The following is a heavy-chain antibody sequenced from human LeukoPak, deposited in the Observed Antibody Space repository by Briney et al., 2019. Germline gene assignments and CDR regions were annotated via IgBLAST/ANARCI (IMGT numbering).Heavy chain of an antibody. J-gene: IGHJ4*02. CDR3: ARETSTWYPMDS. CDR2: ISSSGSTI. CDR1: GFTFSSYE. V-gene: IGHV3-48*03. D-gene: IGHD6-13*01. Sequence: PGGSLRLSCAASGFTFSSYEMNWVRQAPGKGLEWVSYISSSGSTIYYADSVKGRFTISRDNAKNSLYLQMNSLRAEDTAVYYCARETSTWYPMDSWGQGTLVTVSS.